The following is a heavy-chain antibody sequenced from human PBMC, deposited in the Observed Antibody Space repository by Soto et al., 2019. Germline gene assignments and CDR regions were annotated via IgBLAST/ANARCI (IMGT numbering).Heavy chain of an antibody. D-gene: IGHD3-3*01. CDR2: IYYSGST. J-gene: IGHJ4*02. V-gene: IGHV4-30-4*01. CDR1: GGSISSGDYY. CDR3: ARAPYYDFWSGLDYYFDY. Sequence: SETLSLTCTVSGGSISSGDYYWSWIRQPPGKGLEWIGYIYYSGSTYYNPSLKSRVTISVDTSKNQFSLKLSSVTAADTAVYYCARAPYYDFWSGLDYYFDYWGQGTLVTVSS.